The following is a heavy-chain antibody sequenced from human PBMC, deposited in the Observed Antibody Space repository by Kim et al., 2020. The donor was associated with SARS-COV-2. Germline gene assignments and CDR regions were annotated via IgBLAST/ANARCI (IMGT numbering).Heavy chain of an antibody. CDR3: GREVGSSGWYTIDY. J-gene: IGHJ4*02. Sequence: ADSVRGRVTISRDNSKNTLYLEMNSRRAEDTAMYYCGREVGSSGWYTIDYWGQGTLVTVSS. V-gene: IGHV3-23*01. D-gene: IGHD6-13*01.